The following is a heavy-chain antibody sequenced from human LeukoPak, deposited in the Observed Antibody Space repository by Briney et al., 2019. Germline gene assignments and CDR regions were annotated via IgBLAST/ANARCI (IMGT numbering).Heavy chain of an antibody. V-gene: IGHV7-4-1*02. CDR2: INTNTGNP. CDR3: ARGLRTARDSSGYYPPPPY. Sequence: GASVKVSCKASGYTFTSYAMNWVRQAPGQGLEWMGWINTNTGNPTYAQGFTGRFVFSLDTSVSTAYLQISSLKAEDTAVYYCARGLRTARDSSGYYPPPPYWGQGTLVTVSS. D-gene: IGHD3-22*01. CDR1: GYTFTSYA. J-gene: IGHJ4*02.